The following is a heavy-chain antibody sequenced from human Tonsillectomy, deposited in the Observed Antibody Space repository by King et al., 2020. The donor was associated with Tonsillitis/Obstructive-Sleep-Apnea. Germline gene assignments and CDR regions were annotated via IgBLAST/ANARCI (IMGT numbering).Heavy chain of an antibody. Sequence: QLVQSGAEVKKPGASVKVSCKTSGYTFTTYGISWVRQAPGQGLEWMGWISAHNGNTNYARKLKGRVTMTTDTSTSTAYMELRSLRSDDTAVYYCARDPAWGCSGGRCYFGSWGQGTLVTVSS. V-gene: IGHV1-18*01. CDR3: ARDPAWGCSGGRCYFGS. J-gene: IGHJ4*02. CDR1: GYTFTTYG. CDR2: ISAHNGNT. D-gene: IGHD2-15*01.